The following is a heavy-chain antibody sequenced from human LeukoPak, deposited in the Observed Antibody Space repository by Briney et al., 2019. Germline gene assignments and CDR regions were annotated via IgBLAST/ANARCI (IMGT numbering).Heavy chain of an antibody. CDR1: GGSISSYY. CDR2: IYISGST. CDR3: ARVAVTVRRGYMDV. Sequence: PSETLSLTCTVSGGSISSYYWSWIRQPAGKGLEWIRRIYISGSTNYNPSLKSRVTMSVDTSKNQFSLKLSSVTAADTAVYYCARVAVTVRRGYMDVWGKGTTVTVSS. D-gene: IGHD4-17*01. V-gene: IGHV4-4*07. J-gene: IGHJ6*03.